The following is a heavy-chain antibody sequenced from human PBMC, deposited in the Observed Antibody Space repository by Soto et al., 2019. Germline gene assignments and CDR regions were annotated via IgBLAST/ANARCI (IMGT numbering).Heavy chain of an antibody. CDR3: ARDKRETALSP. CDR1: GYTFINYY. Sequence: QVQLVQSGAEVKKPGASVKVSCKASGYTFINYYIHWVRQAPGQGLEWMGWINPKSGGTNKALEFQGRFTMTTDTSINTAYMEPSRLRSDDTAIFYCARDKRETALSPWGQGTLVTVSP. V-gene: IGHV1-2*02. J-gene: IGHJ5*02. CDR2: INPKSGGT.